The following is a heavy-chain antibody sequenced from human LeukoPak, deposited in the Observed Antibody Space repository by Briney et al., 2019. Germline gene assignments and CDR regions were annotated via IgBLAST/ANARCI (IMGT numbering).Heavy chain of an antibody. D-gene: IGHD6-19*01. CDR1: GGSISSYY. Sequence: PSETLSLTCTVSGGSISSYYWSWIRQPPGKGLEWIGYIHYSGSTNYNPSLKSRVTISVDTSKNQFSLKLSSVTAADTAVYYCARALLDGAGSVDYWGQGTLVTVSS. CDR2: IHYSGST. J-gene: IGHJ4*02. CDR3: ARALLDGAGSVDY. V-gene: IGHV4-59*01.